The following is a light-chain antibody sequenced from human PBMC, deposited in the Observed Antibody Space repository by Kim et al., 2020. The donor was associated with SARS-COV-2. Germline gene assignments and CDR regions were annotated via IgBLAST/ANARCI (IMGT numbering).Light chain of an antibody. J-gene: IGLJ7*01. CDR1: SSDVGAYNY. Sequence: QSASVSGSPGQSITISCTGTSSDVGAYNYVSWYQQHPGKAPKLIIYDVTKRPPGVSNRFSGSKSGNTASLTISGLQSEDEADYSCLSYTSSDTNVVFGGGTQLTVL. CDR2: DVT. V-gene: IGLV2-14*03. CDR3: LSYTSSDTNVV.